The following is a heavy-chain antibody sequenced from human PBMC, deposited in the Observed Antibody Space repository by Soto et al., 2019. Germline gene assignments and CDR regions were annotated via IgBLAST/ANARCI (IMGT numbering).Heavy chain of an antibody. CDR2: FDLENGET. J-gene: IGHJ5*02. D-gene: IGHD6-13*01. CDR1: GYTLTELS. CDR3: AREIPRSNHCDR. Sequence: ASVKVSCKVSGYTLTELSIHWVRQAPGEGLEWMGGFDLENGETIYAQRFQGRVTMTEESSADTPYMELSSLRSEDTAVYYCAREIPRSNHCDRWGQGT. V-gene: IGHV1-24*01.